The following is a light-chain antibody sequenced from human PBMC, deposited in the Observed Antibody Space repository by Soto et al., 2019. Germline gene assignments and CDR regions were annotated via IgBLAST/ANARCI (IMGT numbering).Light chain of an antibody. J-gene: IGKJ3*01. CDR3: QKYDSAAFT. V-gene: IGKV1-27*01. Sequence: DIQMTQSPSSLSASVGDRVTITCRASQGIGTYLAWYRQKPGRVPNLLIYGASTLQSGVPSRFSGSGSGTDFTLTISGLQPEDVATYYCQKYDSAAFTFGPGTKVDL. CDR1: QGIGTY. CDR2: GAS.